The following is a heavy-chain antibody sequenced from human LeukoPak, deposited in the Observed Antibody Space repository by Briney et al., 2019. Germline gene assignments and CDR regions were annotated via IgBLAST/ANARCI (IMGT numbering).Heavy chain of an antibody. J-gene: IGHJ4*02. Sequence: GGSLRLSCAASGFTFDDYGMSWVRQAPGKGLEWVSGLNWNGGSTGCADSVKGRFTISRDNAKNSLYLQMNSLGAEDTALYYCARDSSGAIDYWGQGTLVTVSS. D-gene: IGHD3-10*01. V-gene: IGHV3-20*04. CDR1: GFTFDDYG. CDR3: ARDSSGAIDY. CDR2: LNWNGGST.